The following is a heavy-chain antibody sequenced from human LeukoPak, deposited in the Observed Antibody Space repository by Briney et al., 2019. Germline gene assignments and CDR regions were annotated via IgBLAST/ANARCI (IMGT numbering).Heavy chain of an antibody. V-gene: IGHV3-33*01. D-gene: IGHD3-10*02. CDR1: GFMFSTYG. CDR3: AGPVRGIIDYGMDV. CDR2: IWNDGSNK. Sequence: TGGSLRLSCAASGFMFSTYGMHWVRQAPGKGLEWVAVIWNDGSNKYHADSVKGRFTISRDNSKNTLYLQMNSLRAEDTAVYYCAGPVRGIIDYGMDVWGKGTTVTVS. J-gene: IGHJ6*04.